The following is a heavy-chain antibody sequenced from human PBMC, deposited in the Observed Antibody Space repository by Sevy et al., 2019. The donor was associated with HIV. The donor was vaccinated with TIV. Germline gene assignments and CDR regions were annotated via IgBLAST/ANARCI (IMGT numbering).Heavy chain of an antibody. Sequence: GGSLRLSCAASGFTFSSYAMSWVRQAPGKGLEWVSAISGSGGSTYYADSVKGRFTISRDNSKNTLYLQMNSLRAEDTAVYYCAKAGYDFWSAYLYYYYGMDVWGQRTTVTVSS. CDR2: ISGSGGST. CDR1: GFTFSSYA. D-gene: IGHD3-3*01. J-gene: IGHJ6*02. V-gene: IGHV3-23*01. CDR3: AKAGYDFWSAYLYYYYGMDV.